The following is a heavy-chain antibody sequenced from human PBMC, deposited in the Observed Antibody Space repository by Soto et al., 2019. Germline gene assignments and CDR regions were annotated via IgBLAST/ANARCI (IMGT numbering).Heavy chain of an antibody. D-gene: IGHD4-17*01. CDR1: GFTFSSYG. CDR3: TTGTIDYAGMDV. J-gene: IGHJ6*02. CDR2: ISYDGSNK. V-gene: IGHV3-30*03. Sequence: QVQLVESGGGVVQPGRSLRLSCAASGFTFSSYGMHWVRQAPGKGLEWVAVISYDGSNKYYADSVKGRFTISRDNSKNTLYLQMNSLRAEDKAVYYCTTGTIDYAGMDVWGQGTTVTVSS.